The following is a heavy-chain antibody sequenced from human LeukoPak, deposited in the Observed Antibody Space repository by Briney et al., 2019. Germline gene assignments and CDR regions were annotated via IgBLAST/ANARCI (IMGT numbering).Heavy chain of an antibody. CDR1: GGSISSGGYS. CDR2: IYHSGST. D-gene: IGHD3-10*01. J-gene: IGHJ5*02. CDR3: AILTFSGRGNWFDP. Sequence: SETLSLTCAVSGGSISSGGYSWSWIRQPPGKGLEWIGYIYHSGSTYYNPSLKSRVTISVDRSKNQFSLKLSSVTAADTAVYYCAILTFSGRGNWFDPWGQGTLVTVSS. V-gene: IGHV4-30-2*01.